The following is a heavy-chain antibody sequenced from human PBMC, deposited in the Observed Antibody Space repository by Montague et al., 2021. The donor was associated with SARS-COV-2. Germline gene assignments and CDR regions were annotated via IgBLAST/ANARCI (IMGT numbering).Heavy chain of an antibody. Sequence: SETLSLTCTVSGASVGSSDWGWIRQSPGKGLEWIGYFYSVGSTDYNSSLKSRATISGDTSKNQFSLKVRSVTAADTAVYYCARETMTADAFDIWGQGTMVTVSS. V-gene: IGHV4-59*02. J-gene: IGHJ3*02. D-gene: IGHD1-14*01. CDR2: FYSVGST. CDR1: GASVGSSD. CDR3: ARETMTADAFDI.